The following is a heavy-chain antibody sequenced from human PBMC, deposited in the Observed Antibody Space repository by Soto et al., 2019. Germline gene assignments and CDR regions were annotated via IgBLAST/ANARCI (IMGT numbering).Heavy chain of an antibody. J-gene: IGHJ3*02. CDR1: GFTFNAYW. Sequence: EVQLVESGGGLVQPGGSLRLSCAASGFTFNAYWMTWVRQAPGKGLEWVANINRDGTEKNYVDSVKARFTVSRDNAKKSLHQQMYSLRAEDTAVYYCVRDRAEYGSYGSSYYDVFEIWGQGTKVTVSS. CDR3: VRDRAEYGSYGSSYYDVFEI. V-gene: IGHV3-7*05. CDR2: INRDGTEK. D-gene: IGHD6-6*01.